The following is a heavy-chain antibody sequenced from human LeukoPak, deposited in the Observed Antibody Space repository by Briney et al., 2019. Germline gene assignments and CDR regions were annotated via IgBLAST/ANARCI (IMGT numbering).Heavy chain of an antibody. J-gene: IGHJ4*02. CDR1: GGSFSGYY. D-gene: IGHD1-26*01. Sequence: SETLSLTCAVYGGSFSGYYWSWIRQPPGKGLEWIGEINHSGSTNYNPSLKSRVTISVDTSKDQFSLKLSSATAADTAVYYCARGPQWQLRLLRTTKPYSDYLVQGTLVTVSS. V-gene: IGHV4-34*01. CDR3: ARGPQWQLRLLRTTKPYSDY. CDR2: INHSGST.